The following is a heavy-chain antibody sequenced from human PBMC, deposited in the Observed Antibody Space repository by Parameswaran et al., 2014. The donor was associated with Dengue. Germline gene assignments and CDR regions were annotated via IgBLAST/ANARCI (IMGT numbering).Heavy chain of an antibody. Sequence: VRQMPGKGVEWVSVIYSGGSTYYADSVKGRFTISRDNSKNTLYLQMNSLRAEDTAVYYCARKLGVVPAATENSGDAFDIWGQGTMVTVSS. CDR2: IYSGGST. V-gene: IGHV3-53*01. J-gene: IGHJ3*02. CDR3: ARKLGVVPAATENSGDAFDI. D-gene: IGHD2-2*01.